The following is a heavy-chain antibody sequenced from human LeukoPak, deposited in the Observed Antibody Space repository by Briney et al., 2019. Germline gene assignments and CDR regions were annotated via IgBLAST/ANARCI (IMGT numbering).Heavy chain of an antibody. CDR3: ASGYYDSSGYYRGYAMDV. CDR1: GFTFSSYR. J-gene: IGHJ6*02. Sequence: GGSLRLSCAASGFTFSSYRMNWVRQAPGKGLEWVSYISSSSSTIYYADSVKGRFTISRDNAKNTLYLQMNSLRAEDTAVYYCASGYYDSSGYYRGYAMDVWGQGTTVTVSS. D-gene: IGHD3-22*01. V-gene: IGHV3-48*01. CDR2: ISSSSSTI.